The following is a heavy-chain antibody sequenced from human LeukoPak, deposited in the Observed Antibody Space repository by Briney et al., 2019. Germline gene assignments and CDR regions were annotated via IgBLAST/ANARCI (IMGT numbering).Heavy chain of an antibody. CDR3: ARDGGVLNVVVPAAIPYWFDP. V-gene: IGHV1-46*01. J-gene: IGHJ5*02. CDR2: INPSGGST. Sequence: SVKSSCKASGYTFTSDSMHAVRHAPRQRLEWMVIINPSGGSTSYAQQLQGKVTMTRDMSTSTVHIELSSLRSEDPAGYYCARDGGVLNVVVPAAIPYWFDPWGQGNLVTVSS. CDR1: GYTFTSDS. D-gene: IGHD2-2*02.